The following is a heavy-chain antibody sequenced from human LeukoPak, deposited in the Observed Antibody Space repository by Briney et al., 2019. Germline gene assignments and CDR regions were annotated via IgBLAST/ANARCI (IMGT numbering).Heavy chain of an antibody. CDR3: VRVKGSYFDY. CDR1: GFPLRSYS. CDR2: ISSSGSAI. D-gene: IGHD2-15*01. J-gene: IGHJ4*02. V-gene: IGHV3-48*01. Sequence: GGSLRLACAASGFPLRSYSINWVRQAPGKGLEWVSYISSSGSAIYYVDSVKGRFTVSRDNAKNSLFLQMNSPRAEDTAVYYCVRVKGSYFDYWGQGALVTVSS.